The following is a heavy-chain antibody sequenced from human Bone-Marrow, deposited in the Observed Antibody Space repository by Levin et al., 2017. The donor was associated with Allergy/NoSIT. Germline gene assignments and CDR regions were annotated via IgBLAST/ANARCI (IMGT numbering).Heavy chain of an antibody. CDR1: GYTFTGYY. V-gene: IGHV1-2*06. CDR2: INPNSGGT. Sequence: GESLKISCKASGYTFTGYYMHWVRQAPGQGLEWMGRINPNSGGTNYAQKFQGRVTMTRDTSISTAYMELSRLRSDDTAVYYCARDAFMYYYDSSGYYSYFDYWGQGTLVTVSS. D-gene: IGHD3-22*01. CDR3: ARDAFMYYYDSSGYYSYFDY. J-gene: IGHJ4*02.